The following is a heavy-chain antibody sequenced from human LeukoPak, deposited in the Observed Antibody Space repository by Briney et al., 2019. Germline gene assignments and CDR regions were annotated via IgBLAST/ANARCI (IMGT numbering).Heavy chain of an antibody. CDR2: INHSGST. V-gene: IGHV4-34*01. CDR3: AREFWSGRYLDA. D-gene: IGHD3-3*01. CDR1: GGSFSGYY. Sequence: SETLSLTCAVYGGSFSGYYWSWIRQSPGKGLEWIGAINHSGSTNHNPSLKSRVTISVDTSKHDFSLKLTSVTAADTAIYYCAREFWSGRYLDAWGPGTTVTVSS. J-gene: IGHJ6*02.